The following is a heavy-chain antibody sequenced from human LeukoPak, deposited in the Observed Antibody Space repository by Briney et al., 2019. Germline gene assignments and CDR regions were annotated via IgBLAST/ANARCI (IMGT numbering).Heavy chain of an antibody. D-gene: IGHD3-3*01. Sequence: GGSLRLSCAASGFTFSNYAMSWVRQAPGKGLEWVAVIWYDGSNKYYADSVKGRFTISRDNSKNTLYLQMNSLRAEDTAVYYCARDRTIFGVAPGDYWGQGTLVTVSS. V-gene: IGHV3-33*08. CDR2: IWYDGSNK. J-gene: IGHJ4*02. CDR3: ARDRTIFGVAPGDY. CDR1: GFTFSNYA.